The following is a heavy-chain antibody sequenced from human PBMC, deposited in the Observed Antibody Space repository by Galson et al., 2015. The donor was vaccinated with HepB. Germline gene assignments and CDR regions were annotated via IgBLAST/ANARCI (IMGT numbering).Heavy chain of an antibody. J-gene: IGHJ6*02. V-gene: IGHV3-33*08. D-gene: IGHD3-10*01. CDR1: GFSFSTHA. CDR3: ARDMSHQSSREYVSRYYHYRLDV. Sequence: SLRLSCAASGFSFSTHAMHWVRQAPGKGLEWVALIWFDGNNKFYADSVKGRFTISRDNSKNTLYLQMNSLRAGDTAVYYCARDMSHQSSREYVSRYYHYRLDVWGQGATVTLS. CDR2: IWFDGNNK.